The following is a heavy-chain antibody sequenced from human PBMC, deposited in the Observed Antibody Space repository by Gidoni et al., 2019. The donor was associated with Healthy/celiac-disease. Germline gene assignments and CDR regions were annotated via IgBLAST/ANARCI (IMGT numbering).Heavy chain of an antibody. CDR1: AFTFSSYW. CDR3: ARDSHQLLFSY. Sequence: EVQLVESGGGLVQPGGSLRLSCAASAFTFSSYWMSWVRQAPGKGLEWVANIKQDGSERYYVDSVKGRFTISRDNAKNSLYLQMNSLRAEDTAVYYCARDSHQLLFSYWGQGTLVTVSS. D-gene: IGHD2-2*01. V-gene: IGHV3-7*03. J-gene: IGHJ4*02. CDR2: IKQDGSER.